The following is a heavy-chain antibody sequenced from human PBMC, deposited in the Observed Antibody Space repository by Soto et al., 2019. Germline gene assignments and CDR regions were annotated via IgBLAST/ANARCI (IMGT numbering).Heavy chain of an antibody. Sequence: QVQLQESGPGLVKPSGTLSLTCAVSGDSISSSNWWSWVRQPPGKGLEGIGEIYHSGSTNYNPSLKRRVTISVDKSKNQFSLNLNSVTAADTDVYYCARHSGSYFRDYWGQGTLVTVSS. J-gene: IGHJ4*02. CDR2: IYHSGST. D-gene: IGHD1-26*01. CDR1: GDSISSSNW. CDR3: ARHSGSYFRDY. V-gene: IGHV4-4*02.